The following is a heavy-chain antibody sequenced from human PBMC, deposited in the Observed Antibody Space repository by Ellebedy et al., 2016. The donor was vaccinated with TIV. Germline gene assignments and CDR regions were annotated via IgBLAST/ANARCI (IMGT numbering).Heavy chain of an antibody. Sequence: GESLKISCAASGFTVSSNYMSWVRQAPGKGLEWVSVIYSGSSTYYADSEKGRFIISRDNSKNTLYLQMNSLRAEDTAVYYCARGPYSNDWYFDLWGRGTLVTVSS. J-gene: IGHJ2*01. CDR2: IYSGSST. CDR3: ARGPYSNDWYFDL. CDR1: GFTVSSNY. D-gene: IGHD6-13*01. V-gene: IGHV3-53*01.